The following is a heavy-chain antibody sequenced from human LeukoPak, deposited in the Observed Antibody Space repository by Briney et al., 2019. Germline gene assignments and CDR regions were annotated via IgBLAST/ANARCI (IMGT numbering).Heavy chain of an antibody. CDR3: ARTSPNYAADN. CDR2: IYYSGST. V-gene: IGHV4-39*01. Sequence: SETLSLTCTVSGGSISSRSHYWGWIRQPPWKGLEWIGSIYYSGSTYYNPSLRSRVTISLDTSKNQFSLNLSSVTAADTAVYFCARTSPNYAADNWGQGTLVTVYS. J-gene: IGHJ4*02. CDR1: GGSISSRSHY. D-gene: IGHD2-2*01.